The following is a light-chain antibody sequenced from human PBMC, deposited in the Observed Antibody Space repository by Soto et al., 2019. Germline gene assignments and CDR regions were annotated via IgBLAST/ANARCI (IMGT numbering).Light chain of an antibody. J-gene: IGLJ3*02. Sequence: QSALTQPASVPGSPGQSITFSCTGSRSDVGRFNLVSWYQQYPGKAPKLILYEVNKRPSGVSNRFSGSKSGNTASLTISGLQAEDEADYYCCSYAGSRWVFGGGTKVTVL. CDR1: RSDVGRFNL. V-gene: IGLV2-23*02. CDR2: EVN. CDR3: CSYAGSRWV.